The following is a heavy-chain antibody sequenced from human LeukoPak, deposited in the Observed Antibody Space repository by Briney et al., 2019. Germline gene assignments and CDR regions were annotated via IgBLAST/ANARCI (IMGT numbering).Heavy chain of an antibody. CDR1: GFTFGDYA. CDR2: IRSKAYGGTT. CDR3: TRVGAYYDILTGYYSLYYFDY. V-gene: IGHV3-49*04. Sequence: GGSLRLSCTASGFTFGDYAMSWVRQAPGKGLEWVGFIRSKAYGGTTEYAASVKGRFTISRDDSKSIAYLQMNSLKTEDTAVCYCTRVGAYYDILTGYYSLYYFDYWGQGTLVTVSS. D-gene: IGHD3-9*01. J-gene: IGHJ4*02.